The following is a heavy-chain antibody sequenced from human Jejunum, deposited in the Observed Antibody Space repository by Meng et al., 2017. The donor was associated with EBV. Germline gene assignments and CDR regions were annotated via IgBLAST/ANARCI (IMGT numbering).Heavy chain of an antibody. V-gene: IGHV4-34*01. J-gene: IGHJ5*02. CDR3: ARLRVDPFDNWFDP. CDR2: IDHYGRA. Sequence: VKVQQGGAGLWRPSSTLSLTCAFYGESVTDYSWGWIRQPRGKVPRWIGDIDHYGRANNNPSLKSRLTMSVDTSKNQFSLKLNSVTAADTAVYYCARLRVDPFDNWFDPWGQGILVTVSS. CDR1: GESVTDYS. D-gene: IGHD5-12*01.